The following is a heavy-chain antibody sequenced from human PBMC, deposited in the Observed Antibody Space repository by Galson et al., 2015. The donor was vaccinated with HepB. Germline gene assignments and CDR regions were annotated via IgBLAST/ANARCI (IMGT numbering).Heavy chain of an antibody. V-gene: IGHV3-30*18. Sequence: SLRLSCAASGFSFSGYAMHWVRQAPGKGLEWVAVISYDGSNKYYADSVKGRFTISRDNSKNTLYLQMNSLRAEDTAVYYCAKSQIYGDEVDYYGMDVWGQGTTVTVSS. D-gene: IGHD4-17*01. J-gene: IGHJ6*02. CDR3: AKSQIYGDEVDYYGMDV. CDR1: GFSFSGYA. CDR2: ISYDGSNK.